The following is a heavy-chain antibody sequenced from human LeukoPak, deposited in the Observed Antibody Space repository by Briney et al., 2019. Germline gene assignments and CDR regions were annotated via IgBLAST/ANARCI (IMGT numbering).Heavy chain of an antibody. Sequence: GGSLRLSCAASGFTFSSYEMNWVRQAPGKGLEWVSYISASGSTIDSADSVKGRFTISRDNAKNSLYLQMNSLRAEDTAVYYCARGGSGCFDIWGQGTMVTVSS. J-gene: IGHJ3*02. V-gene: IGHV3-48*03. D-gene: IGHD1-26*01. CDR2: ISASGSTI. CDR1: GFTFSSYE. CDR3: ARGGSGCFDI.